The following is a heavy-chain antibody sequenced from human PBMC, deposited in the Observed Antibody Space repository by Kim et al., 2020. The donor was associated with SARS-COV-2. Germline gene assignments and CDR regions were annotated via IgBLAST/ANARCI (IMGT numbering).Heavy chain of an antibody. J-gene: IGHJ4*02. CDR2: KPDEREK. CDR3: GRGSW. V-gene: IGHV3-7*01. Sequence: KPDEREKYYVDSVKGRFTISRDNAKNSLYLQMNSLRAEDTAVYYCGRGSWWGQGTLVIVSS.